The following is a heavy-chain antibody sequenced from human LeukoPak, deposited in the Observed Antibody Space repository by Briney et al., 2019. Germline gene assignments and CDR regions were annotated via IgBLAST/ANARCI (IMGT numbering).Heavy chain of an antibody. J-gene: IGHJ4*02. CDR3: AREYLRSGSYKYFDY. CDR2: IDPNSGGT. Sequence: ASVKVSCKTSGYTFTYYYVHWVRQAPGQRLEWMGWIDPNSGGTSYAQKFQGRVTMTGDKSISTAYMELSRLGSDATAMFYCAREYLRSGSYKYFDYWGQGTLVTVSS. CDR1: GYTFTYYY. D-gene: IGHD1-26*01. V-gene: IGHV1-2*02.